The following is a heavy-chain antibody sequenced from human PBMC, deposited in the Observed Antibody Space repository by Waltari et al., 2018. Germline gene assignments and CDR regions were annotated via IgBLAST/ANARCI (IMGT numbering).Heavy chain of an antibody. CDR2: INPNSGGT. J-gene: IGHJ4*02. Sequence: QVQLVQSGAEVKTPGASVKVSCKASGYTFTGSNMHWVRQAPGQGLEWMGWINPNSGGTNYAQKFQGWVTMTRDTSISTAYMELSRLRSDDTAVYYCARAMGSSWYYFDYWGQGTLVTVSS. D-gene: IGHD6-13*01. V-gene: IGHV1-2*04. CDR3: ARAMGSSWYYFDY. CDR1: GYTFTGSN.